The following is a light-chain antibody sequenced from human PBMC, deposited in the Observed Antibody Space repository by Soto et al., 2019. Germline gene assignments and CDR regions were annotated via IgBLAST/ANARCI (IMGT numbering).Light chain of an antibody. Sequence: DVVMTQSPLSLPVTLGQPASISCRSSHSLVYSDGIAFLNWFQQRPGQSPRRLIYKVPYRDSGVPDRFSGSGAGTDFTLRISRVEAEDVGVYYCMQGTHWPPYTFGQGTKLEIK. CDR3: MQGTHWPPYT. CDR1: HSLVYSDGIAF. J-gene: IGKJ2*01. CDR2: KVP. V-gene: IGKV2-30*01.